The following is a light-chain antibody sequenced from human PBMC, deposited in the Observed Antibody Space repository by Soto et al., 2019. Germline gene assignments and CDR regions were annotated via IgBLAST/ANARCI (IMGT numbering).Light chain of an antibody. J-gene: IGLJ1*01. CDR1: SSDVGGYSY. CDR3: SSYTSLSTYV. V-gene: IGLV2-14*01. Sequence: QSVLTQPASVSGSPGQSITISCTGTSSDVGGYSYVSWYQQHPGKAPKLMIYEVSNRPSGVSNRFSASKSGNTASLTISGLQADDEADYYCSSYTSLSTYVFGTGTKLTVL. CDR2: EVS.